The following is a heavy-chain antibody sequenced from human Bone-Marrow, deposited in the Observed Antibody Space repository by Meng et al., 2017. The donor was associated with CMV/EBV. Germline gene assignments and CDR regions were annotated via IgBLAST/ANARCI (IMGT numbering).Heavy chain of an antibody. CDR1: GYTFTGYD. J-gene: IGHJ4*02. CDR3: ASSGGGQQLVYNY. V-gene: IGHV1-8*03. CDR2: MNPNSGNT. Sequence: KASGYTFTGYDINWVRQATGQGLEWMGWMNPNSGNTGYAQKFQGRVTITRNTSISTAYMELSSLRSEDTAVYYCASSGGGQQLVYNYWGQGTLVTVSS. D-gene: IGHD6-13*01.